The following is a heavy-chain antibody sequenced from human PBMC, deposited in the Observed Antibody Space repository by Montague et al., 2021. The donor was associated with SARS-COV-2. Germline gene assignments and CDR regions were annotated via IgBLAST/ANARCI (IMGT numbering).Heavy chain of an antibody. Sequence: SETLSLTCAVYGGSFSGYNWGWVRQSPGKGLEWIGQINDSGGTKYNPSLKSRVTISLDTAKNQFSLKLSSVTAADTAVYYCARGWPDYWGQGTLVTVSS. CDR1: GGSFSGYN. J-gene: IGHJ4*02. CDR3: ARGWPDY. CDR2: INDSGGT. D-gene: IGHD5-12*01. V-gene: IGHV4-34*01.